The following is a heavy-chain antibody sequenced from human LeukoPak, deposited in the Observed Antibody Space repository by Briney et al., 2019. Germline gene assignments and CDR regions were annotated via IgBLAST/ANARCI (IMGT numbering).Heavy chain of an antibody. Sequence: ASVKVSCKASGGTFSSYAISWVRQTPGQGLEWMGRIIPIFGTANYAQKFQGRVTITTDESTSTAYMELSSLRSEDTAVYYCASQVQEIDYWGQGTLVTVSS. CDR1: GGTFSSYA. CDR3: ASQVQEIDY. J-gene: IGHJ4*02. V-gene: IGHV1-69*05. CDR2: IIPIFGTA.